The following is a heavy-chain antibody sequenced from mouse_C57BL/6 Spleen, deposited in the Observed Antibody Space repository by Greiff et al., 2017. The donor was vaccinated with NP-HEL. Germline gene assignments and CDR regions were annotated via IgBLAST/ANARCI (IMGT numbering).Heavy chain of an antibody. CDR1: GYAFTNYL. D-gene: IGHD2-4*01. CDR2: INPGSGGT. Sequence: VQLQESGAELVRPGTSVKVSCKASGYAFTNYLIEWVKQRPGQGLEWIGVINPGSGGTNYNEKFKGKATLTADKSSSTAYMQLSSLTSEDSAVYFWAREYDYDYFDYWGEGTTLTVSS. CDR3: AREYDYDYFDY. J-gene: IGHJ2*01. V-gene: IGHV1-54*01.